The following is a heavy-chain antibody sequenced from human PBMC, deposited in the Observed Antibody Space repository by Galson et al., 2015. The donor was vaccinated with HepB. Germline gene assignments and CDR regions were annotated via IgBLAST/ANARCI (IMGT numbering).Heavy chain of an antibody. Sequence: SLRLSCAASGFTVSSNYMSWVRQAPGKGLEWVSVIYSGGSTYYADSVKGRFTISRDNPKNTLYLQMNSLRAEDTAVYYCAREGSANHEAFDIWGQGTMVTVSS. CDR1: GFTVSSNY. D-gene: IGHD1-14*01. CDR3: AREGSANHEAFDI. J-gene: IGHJ3*02. V-gene: IGHV3-66*02. CDR2: IYSGGST.